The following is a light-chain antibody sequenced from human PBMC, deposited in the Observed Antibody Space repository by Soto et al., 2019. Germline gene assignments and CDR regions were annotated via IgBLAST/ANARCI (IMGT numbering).Light chain of an antibody. Sequence: EIVMTQSPATLSVSPGERATLSCRASQTVSSDLAWYQQKPGQAPRLLIYAASTRATGIPARFSGSGSGTEFTLTISSLQSEESAVYYCQQYNDWPRTFGQGTKVEVK. CDR1: QTVSSD. CDR3: QQYNDWPRT. J-gene: IGKJ1*01. CDR2: AAS. V-gene: IGKV3-15*01.